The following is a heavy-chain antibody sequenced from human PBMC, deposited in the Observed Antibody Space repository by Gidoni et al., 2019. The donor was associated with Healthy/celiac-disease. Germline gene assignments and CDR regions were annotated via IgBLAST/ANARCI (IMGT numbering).Heavy chain of an antibody. CDR1: GFTFSSYS. D-gene: IGHD2-21*02. CDR3: ARDDLDAFDI. Sequence: EVQLVESGGGVVTPGGSLRLPCAASGFTFSSYSMNWVRQTPGKGLEWVSSIGSSNCYIYYADSVKSRFTNSRDNAKNSLYLQMNSLRAEDTAVYYCARDDLDAFDIWGQGTMVTVSS. CDR2: IGSSNCYI. V-gene: IGHV3-21*01. J-gene: IGHJ3*02.